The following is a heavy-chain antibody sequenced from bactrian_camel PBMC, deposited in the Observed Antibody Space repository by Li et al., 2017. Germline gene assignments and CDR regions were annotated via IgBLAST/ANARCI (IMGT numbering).Heavy chain of an antibody. CDR1: DGSSDD. J-gene: IGHJ6*01. CDR3: AAVSFLCHTLSDADFGY. V-gene: IGHV3S40*01. CDR2: ISGSGHAT. Sequence: VQLVESGGGSVQAGGSLRLSCVVDGSSDDISWVRQAPGKGLEWVSVISGSGHATYYADSVKGRFTISRDNAKNTLYLQMNSLKPEDTATYYCAAVSFLCHTLSDADFGYWGQGTQVTVS. D-gene: IGHD2*01.